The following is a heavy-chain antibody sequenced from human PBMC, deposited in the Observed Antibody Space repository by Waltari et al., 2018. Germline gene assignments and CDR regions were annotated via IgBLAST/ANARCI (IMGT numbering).Heavy chain of an antibody. CDR3: ARGGYDSSWYWRD. V-gene: IGHV3-7*04. CDR2: IKRDGSEK. J-gene: IGHJ4*02. D-gene: IGHD6-13*01. Sequence: EVQLVESGGGLVQPGGSLRLYCAASGFSFSSQGMTWVRQAPGKGLEWVANIKRDGSEKYHVDSVKGRFTISRDNAKNSLYLQMESLRGEDTAVYYCARGGYDSSWYWRDWGQGTLVTVSS. CDR1: GFSFSSQG.